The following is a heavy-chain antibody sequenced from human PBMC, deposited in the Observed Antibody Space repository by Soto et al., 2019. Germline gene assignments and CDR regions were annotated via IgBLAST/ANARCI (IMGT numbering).Heavy chain of an antibody. CDR1: GYTFTSYG. D-gene: IGHD6-19*01. Sequence: GASVKVSCKASGYTFTSYGISWVRQAPGQGLEWMGWISAYNGNTNYAQKLQGRVTMTTDTSTSTAYMELRSLRSDDTAVYYCARDPIIAVAGYYFDYWGQGTLVTVSS. CDR2: ISAYNGNT. CDR3: ARDPIIAVAGYYFDY. J-gene: IGHJ4*02. V-gene: IGHV1-18*04.